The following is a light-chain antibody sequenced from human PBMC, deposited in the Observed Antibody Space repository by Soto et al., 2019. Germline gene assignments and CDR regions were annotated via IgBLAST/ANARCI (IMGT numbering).Light chain of an antibody. J-gene: IGLJ1*01. Sequence: QSALTQPPSASGSPGQSVTISCTGTSSDVGGYNYVSWYQQHPGKAPKLMIYEVSKRPSGVPDRFSGSKSGNTASLTVSGLQAEDDADYCCSSYAGSLYVFGTGTKLTVL. CDR2: EVS. V-gene: IGLV2-8*01. CDR3: SSYAGSLYV. CDR1: SSDVGGYNY.